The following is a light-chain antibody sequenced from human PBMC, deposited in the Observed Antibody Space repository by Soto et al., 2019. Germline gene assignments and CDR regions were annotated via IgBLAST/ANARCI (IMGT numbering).Light chain of an antibody. V-gene: IGLV2-23*01. Sequence: QSVLTQPASVSGSPGQSITISCTGTSSDVGSYNLVSWYQQHPGKAPKLMIYEGSKRPSGVSNRFSGSKSGNTASLTISGLQAVDEAEYYCCSYAGSSTYVFRTGTKVNVL. CDR3: CSYAGSSTYV. CDR2: EGS. J-gene: IGLJ1*01. CDR1: SSDVGSYNL.